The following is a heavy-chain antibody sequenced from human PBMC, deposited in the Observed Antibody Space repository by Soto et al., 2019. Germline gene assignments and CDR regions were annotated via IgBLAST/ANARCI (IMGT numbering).Heavy chain of an antibody. D-gene: IGHD5-12*01. J-gene: IGHJ4*02. CDR1: GYSFTSYW. Sequence: GESLKISCKGSGYSFTSYWIGWVRQMPGKGLEWMGIIYPGDSDTRYSPSFQGQVTISADKSISTAYLQRSSLKASDTAMYYCARPFVNSGYDFGYWGQGTLVTVSS. CDR2: IYPGDSDT. CDR3: ARPFVNSGYDFGY. V-gene: IGHV5-51*01.